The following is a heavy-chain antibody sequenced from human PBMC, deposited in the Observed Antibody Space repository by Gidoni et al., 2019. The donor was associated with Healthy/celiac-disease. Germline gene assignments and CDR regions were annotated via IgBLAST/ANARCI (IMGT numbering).Heavy chain of an antibody. CDR1: GFTFSSYG. CDR2: ISYDGSNK. V-gene: IGHV3-30*18. J-gene: IGHJ6*03. D-gene: IGHD2-2*01. Sequence: QVQLVESGGGVVQPGRSLRLSCAASGFTFSSYGMHWVRQSPGKGLEWVAIISYDGSNKYYADSVKGRFTISRDNSKNTLYLQMNSLRAEDTAVYYCAKDLVVVVPAGGTSYYYYYYMDVWGKGTTVTVSS. CDR3: AKDLVVVVPAGGTSYYYYYYMDV.